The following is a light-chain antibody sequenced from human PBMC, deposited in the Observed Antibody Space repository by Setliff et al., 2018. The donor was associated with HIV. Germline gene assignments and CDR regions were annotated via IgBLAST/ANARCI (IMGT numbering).Light chain of an antibody. CDR1: ESISRN. CDR3: QQSYSTPRT. J-gene: IGKJ1*01. V-gene: IGKV3-15*01. CDR2: GAS. Sequence: GERVTLSCRASESISRNLAWYQQRPGQAPRLLIYGASARATGISAKISGSGSGAEFTLTINSLQPEDFATYYCQQSYSTPRTFGQGTKVDIK.